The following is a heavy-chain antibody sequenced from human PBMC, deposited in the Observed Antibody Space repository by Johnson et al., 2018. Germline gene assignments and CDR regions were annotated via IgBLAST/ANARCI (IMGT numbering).Heavy chain of an antibody. J-gene: IGHJ1*01. Sequence: VQLVQSGGGVVRPGGSLRLSCAASGFTVSSNYMSWVRQAPGKGLEWVAIIYSGGSTYYADAVKGGFTITRDNSKTTLYLQMNSLGVEDTAVYYCAKGHQQLVRPEYFQHWGQGTLVTVSS. CDR3: AKGHQQLVRPEYFQH. V-gene: IGHV3-66*02. D-gene: IGHD6-6*01. CDR1: GFTVSSNY. CDR2: IYSGGST.